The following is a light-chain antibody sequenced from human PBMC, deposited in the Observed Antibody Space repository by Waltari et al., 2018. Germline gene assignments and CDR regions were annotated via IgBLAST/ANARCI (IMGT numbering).Light chain of an antibody. CDR1: QSVGSF. Sequence: EILLTQSPVTLSFSPGAGPTPACKTSQSVGSFLAWYQQRPGQAPRPLISDASLRATGIPTRFSGSGSGTDFTLTISSLEPEDFAVYYCQQRNSWPLTFGPGTTV. V-gene: IGKV3-11*01. CDR3: QQRNSWPLT. CDR2: DAS. J-gene: IGKJ3*01.